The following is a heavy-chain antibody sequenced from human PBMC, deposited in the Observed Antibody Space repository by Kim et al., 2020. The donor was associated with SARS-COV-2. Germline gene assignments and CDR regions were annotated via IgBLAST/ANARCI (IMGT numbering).Heavy chain of an antibody. V-gene: IGHV1-18*01. CDR1: GYTFTSYG. J-gene: IGHJ6*02. D-gene: IGHD5-18*01. CDR3: ARDPSGDQGEMATAYYYYGMDV. CDR2: ISAYNGNT. Sequence: ASVKVSCKASGYTFTSYGISWVRQAPGQGLEWMGWISAYNGNTNYAQKLQGRVTMTTDTSTSTAYMELRSLRSDDTAVYYCARDPSGDQGEMATAYYYYGMDVWGQGTTVTVSS.